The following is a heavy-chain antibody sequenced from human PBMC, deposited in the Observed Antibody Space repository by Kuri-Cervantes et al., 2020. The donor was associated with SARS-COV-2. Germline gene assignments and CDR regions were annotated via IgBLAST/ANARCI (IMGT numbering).Heavy chain of an antibody. CDR3: TRVCSYSWSGKCRRGAFDI. D-gene: IGHD1-26*01. Sequence: GESLKISCAASGFTFSSYGMHWVRQAPGKGLEWVAVIWYDGSNKYYADSVKGRFTISRDNSKNTLYLQMNSLRVEDTAVYYCTRVCSYSWSGKCRRGAFDIWGQGTMVTVSS. J-gene: IGHJ3*02. V-gene: IGHV3-33*08. CDR2: IWYDGSNK. CDR1: GFTFSSYG.